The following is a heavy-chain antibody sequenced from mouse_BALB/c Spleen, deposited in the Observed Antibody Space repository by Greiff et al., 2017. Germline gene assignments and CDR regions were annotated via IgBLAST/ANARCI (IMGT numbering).Heavy chain of an antibody. Sequence: QVQLQQSGPGLVAPSQSLSITCTVSGFSLTSYGVHWVRQPPGKGLEWLGVIWAGGSTNYNSALMSRLSISKDNSKSQVFLKMNSLQTDDTAMYYCARDQRISDGYYVYWYFDVWGAGTTVTVSS. V-gene: IGHV2-9*02. D-gene: IGHD2-3*01. J-gene: IGHJ1*01. CDR1: GFSLTSYG. CDR3: ARDQRISDGYYVYWYFDV. CDR2: IWAGGST.